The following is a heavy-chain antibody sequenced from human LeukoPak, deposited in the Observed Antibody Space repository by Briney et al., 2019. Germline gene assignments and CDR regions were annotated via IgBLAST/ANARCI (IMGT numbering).Heavy chain of an antibody. CDR2: ISYDASNE. J-gene: IGHJ6*02. CDR1: GFTFNNYA. V-gene: IGHV3-30*04. D-gene: IGHD6-19*01. CDR3: ARDGTPLGSGYNYYRGTDV. Sequence: GRSLRLSCAVSGFTFNNYAFHWVRQAPGKGLEWVAIISYDASNEYYADSVKGRFTISRDNSKNILYLRMNSLRAEDTGVYYCARDGTPLGSGYNYYRGTDVWGQGTTVTVSS.